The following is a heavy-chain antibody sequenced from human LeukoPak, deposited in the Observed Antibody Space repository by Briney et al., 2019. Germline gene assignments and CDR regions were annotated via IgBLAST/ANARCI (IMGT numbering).Heavy chain of an antibody. CDR3: AKSIGGVVVVATDY. Sequence: GGSLRLSCAASGFTFSTYAMTWVSQAPGKGLEWVSVISGSGGSTYYADSVKGRFTLSRENSQNTLYLQMNSLRAEDTAVYYCAKSIGGVVVVATDYWGQGTLVTVSS. CDR1: GFTFSTYA. J-gene: IGHJ4*02. V-gene: IGHV3-23*01. D-gene: IGHD2-15*01. CDR2: ISGSGGST.